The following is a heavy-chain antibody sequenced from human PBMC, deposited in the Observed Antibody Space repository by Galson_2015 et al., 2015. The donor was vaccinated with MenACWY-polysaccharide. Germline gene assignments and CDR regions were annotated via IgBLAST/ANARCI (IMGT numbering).Heavy chain of an antibody. Sequence: SVKVSCKASGYTFNTYAMNWVRQAPGQGLEWVGGINTNPGNPIYAQGFTGRFVFSLDASVSTTYLQISSLKAEDTAVYYCARDRKQKATTVPTGRFDYWGQGTLVTVSS. V-gene: IGHV7-4-1*02. D-gene: IGHD4-17*01. J-gene: IGHJ4*02. CDR3: ARDRKQKATTVPTGRFDY. CDR1: GYTFNTYA. CDR2: INTNPGNP.